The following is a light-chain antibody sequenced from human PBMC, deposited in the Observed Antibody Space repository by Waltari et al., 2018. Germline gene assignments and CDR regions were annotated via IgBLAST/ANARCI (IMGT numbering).Light chain of an antibody. V-gene: IGLV2-23*02. CDR1: SRDVGSYDL. CDR2: EVN. J-gene: IGLJ2*01. Sequence: HSALTQPASVSGSPGQSITVSCTGTSRDVGSYDLVSWYQQHPGKAPKLIIYEVNKRPSGVSNRFSGSKSGNTASLTISGLLAEDEADYHCSSYAGTYTPVVFGGGTKLTVL. CDR3: SSYAGTYTPVV.